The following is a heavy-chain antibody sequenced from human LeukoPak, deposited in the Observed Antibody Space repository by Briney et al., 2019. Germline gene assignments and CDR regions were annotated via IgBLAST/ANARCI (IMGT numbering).Heavy chain of an antibody. CDR2: IRSKAYGGTT. V-gene: IGHV3-49*04. Sequence: GRSLRLSCTASGSTFGDYAMGWVRQAPGKGLEWVGFIRSKAYGGTTEYAASVKGRFTISRDDSKSIAYLQMNSLKTKDTAVYYCTRDGEQLWFSDYYGMDVWGQGTTVTVSS. D-gene: IGHD5-18*01. CDR3: TRDGEQLWFSDYYGMDV. J-gene: IGHJ6*02. CDR1: GSTFGDYA.